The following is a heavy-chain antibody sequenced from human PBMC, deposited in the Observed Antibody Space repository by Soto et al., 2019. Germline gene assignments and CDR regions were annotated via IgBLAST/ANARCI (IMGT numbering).Heavy chain of an antibody. CDR2: IYPGDSDT. V-gene: IGHV5-51*01. Sequence: PGESLKISCKGSGYSFTSYWIGWVRQMPGNGLEWMGTIYPGDSDTRYSPSFQGQVTISADKSISTTYLQWSSLKASDTAMYYCARTGGAGKNYYGIDVWGQGTTVTVSS. CDR3: ARTGGAGKNYYGIDV. J-gene: IGHJ6*01. CDR1: GYSFTSYW. D-gene: IGHD6-13*01.